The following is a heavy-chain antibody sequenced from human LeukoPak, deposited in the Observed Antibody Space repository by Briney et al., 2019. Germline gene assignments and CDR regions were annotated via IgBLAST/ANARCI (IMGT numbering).Heavy chain of an antibody. CDR3: ARLGYRDGRTVGWFGP. J-gene: IGHJ5*02. D-gene: IGHD2-15*01. V-gene: IGHV4-59*08. CDR2: IFYGGST. CDR1: GDSISDYY. Sequence: SETLSLTCSVSGDSISDYYWSWIRQPPGRGLEWIGYIFYGGSTRYSPSLKSRVTISVDTSKNQFSLKLSSVTAADTAVYYCARLGYRDGRTVGWFGPWGQGTLVTVPS.